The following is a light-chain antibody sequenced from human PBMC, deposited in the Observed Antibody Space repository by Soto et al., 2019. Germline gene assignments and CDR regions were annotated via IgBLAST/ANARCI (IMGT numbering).Light chain of an antibody. CDR1: QSISTS. Sequence: DIQITKSPSSLSASVGDRVTITCRASQSISTSLCWFQQKPGRAPKLLISDASTLQSGVPSRFSGSGFGTDFTLTSSSLQSEDFAAYYCLQTYTVPRTFGQGTNLDIK. V-gene: IGKV1-39*01. CDR3: LQTYTVPRT. J-gene: IGKJ2*01. CDR2: DAS.